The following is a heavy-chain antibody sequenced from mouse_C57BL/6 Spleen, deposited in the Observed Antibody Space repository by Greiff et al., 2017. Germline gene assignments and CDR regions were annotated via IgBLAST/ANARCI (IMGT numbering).Heavy chain of an antibody. V-gene: IGHV1-50*01. CDR2: IDPSDSYT. CDR3: ARSRTVTVAMDY. D-gene: IGHD4-1*01. J-gene: IGHJ4*01. Sequence: QVQLQQPGAELVKPGASVKLSCKASGYTFTSYWMQWVKQRPGQGLEWIGEIDPSDSYTNYNQKFKGKATLTVDTSSSTAYMQLSSLTSEDSAVYYCARSRTVTVAMDYWGQGTSVTVSS. CDR1: GYTFTSYW.